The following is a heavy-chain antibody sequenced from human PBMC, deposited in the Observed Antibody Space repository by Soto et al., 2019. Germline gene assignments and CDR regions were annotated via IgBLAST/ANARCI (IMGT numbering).Heavy chain of an antibody. Sequence: PGGSLRLSCAASGFTFSSYWMHWVRQAPGKGLVWVSRINSDGSSTSYADSVKGRFTISRDNAKNTLYLQMNSLRAEDTAVYYCARAGPYCTNRVCYRGWYFDLWGRGNLVTVSS. D-gene: IGHD2-8*01. CDR1: GFTFSSYW. J-gene: IGHJ2*01. CDR3: ARAGPYCTNRVCYRGWYFDL. CDR2: INSDGSST. V-gene: IGHV3-74*01.